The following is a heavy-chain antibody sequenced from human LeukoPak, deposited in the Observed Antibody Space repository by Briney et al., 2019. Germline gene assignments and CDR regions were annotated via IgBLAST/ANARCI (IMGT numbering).Heavy chain of an antibody. V-gene: IGHV4-30-2*01. CDR2: IYHSGST. CDR3: ARGSGNFDY. J-gene: IGHJ4*02. Sequence: SHTLSLTCAVSGGSISSVGYSWSLIRQPPGKGLEWIGYIYHSGSTYYNPSLKSRVTISVDRSKNQFSLKLSSVTAADTAVYYCARGSGNFDYWGQGTLVTVSS. CDR1: GGSISSVGYS. D-gene: IGHD2-15*01.